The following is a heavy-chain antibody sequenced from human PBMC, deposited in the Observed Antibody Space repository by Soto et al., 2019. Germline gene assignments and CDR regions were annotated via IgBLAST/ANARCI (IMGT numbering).Heavy chain of an antibody. D-gene: IGHD6-13*01. V-gene: IGHV4-39*01. CDR3: ASLQVPGNFDF. Sequence: QLQLQESGPGLVKPSETLSLTCTVSGGSIRSSNYYWAWVRQPPGKGLEWIANIYYSGDTYFHPSLRNRLTVSVDTSKNQFSLKLSSQTAADTAMYYCASLQVPGNFDFGCQGTLVTVSS. CDR1: GGSIRSSNYY. J-gene: IGHJ4*02. CDR2: IYYSGDT.